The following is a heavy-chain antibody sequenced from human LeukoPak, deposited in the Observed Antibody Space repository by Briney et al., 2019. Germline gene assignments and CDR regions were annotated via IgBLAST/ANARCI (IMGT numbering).Heavy chain of an antibody. V-gene: IGHV4-59*08. CDR3: ARHESFRSSWNY. D-gene: IGHD6-13*01. CDR2: IYYSGST. CDR1: GGSISSYY. J-gene: IGHJ4*02. Sequence: SETLSLTCTVSGGSISSYYWSWIRQPPGKGLEWIGYIYYSGSTNYNPSLKSRVTISVDTSKNQFSLKVNSVTAADTAVYYCARHESFRSSWNYWGQGALVTVSS.